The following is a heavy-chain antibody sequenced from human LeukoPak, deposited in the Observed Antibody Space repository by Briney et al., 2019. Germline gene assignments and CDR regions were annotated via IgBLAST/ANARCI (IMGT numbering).Heavy chain of an antibody. J-gene: IGHJ4*02. Sequence: GGSLRLSCAASGFTFSLYSMNWVRQAPGKGLEWVSSLSSRSENIFYADSVKGRFTVSRDNAKNSLYLQMNSLRADDTAVYYCVTTGYSSNWSGGYFDYWGQGTLVTVSS. CDR2: LSSRSENI. D-gene: IGHD6-13*01. CDR3: VTTGYSSNWSGGYFDY. CDR1: GFTFSLYS. V-gene: IGHV3-21*06.